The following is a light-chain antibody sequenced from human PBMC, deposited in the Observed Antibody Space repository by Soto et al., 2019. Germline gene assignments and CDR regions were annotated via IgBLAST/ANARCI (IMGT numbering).Light chain of an antibody. Sequence: QSALTQPPSASGSPGQSVTISCTGTRSDVGDYNYVSWYQQHPGKAPKLLIYEVTKRPSGVPDRFSGSKSANTASLTVSGLQVEDEADYYCSSYAGSDNFEVFGGGTKLTVL. CDR1: RSDVGDYNY. CDR3: SSYAGSDNFEV. CDR2: EVT. J-gene: IGLJ2*01. V-gene: IGLV2-8*01.